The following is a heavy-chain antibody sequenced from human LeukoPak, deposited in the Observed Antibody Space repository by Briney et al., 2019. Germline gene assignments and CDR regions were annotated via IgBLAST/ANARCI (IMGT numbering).Heavy chain of an antibody. D-gene: IGHD3-22*01. CDR2: ISSSGSTI. CDR1: GFTFSSYE. J-gene: IGHJ4*02. V-gene: IGHV3-48*03. CDR3: AGGLTYYYDSSGYYFDY. Sequence: GGSLRLSCAASGFTFSSYEMNWVRQAPGEGLEWVSYISSSGSTIYYADSVKGRFTISRDNAKNSLYLQMNSLRAEDTAVYYCAGGLTYYYDSSGYYFDYWGQGTLVTVSS.